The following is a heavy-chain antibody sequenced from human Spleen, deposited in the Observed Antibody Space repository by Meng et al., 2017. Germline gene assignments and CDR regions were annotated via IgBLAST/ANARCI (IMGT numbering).Heavy chain of an antibody. V-gene: IGHV4-39*07. CDR3: ARGRCAMATSFDY. CDR2: IYYTEST. D-gene: IGHD5-24*01. CDR1: GGSISSSRYY. J-gene: IGHJ4*02. Sequence: HLHLQQAGPGLGKPSQTLSLTCTVSGGSISSSRYYWGWSLKPPGKGLECSGSIYYTESTYYNPSLKTRVTISVDTSKNQFSLKPSSVTAADTAVYYCARGRCAMATSFDYWGQGTLVTVSS.